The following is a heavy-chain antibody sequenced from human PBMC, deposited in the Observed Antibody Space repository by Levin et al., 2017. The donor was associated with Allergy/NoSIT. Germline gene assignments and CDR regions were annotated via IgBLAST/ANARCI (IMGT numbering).Heavy chain of an antibody. J-gene: IGHJ6*02. CDR2: IYYNGST. Sequence: PETLSLTCTVSGDTISSYSWSWIRQPPGKGLEWIGQIYYNGSTYYNPSLKSRVTISVDTSKKHFSLKLSSVTAADTAIFYCARTRPLPPDGHYGMDVWGQGTTVTVSS. CDR1: GDTISSYS. CDR3: ARTRPLPPDGHYGMDV. D-gene: IGHD4-17*01. V-gene: IGHV4-59*01.